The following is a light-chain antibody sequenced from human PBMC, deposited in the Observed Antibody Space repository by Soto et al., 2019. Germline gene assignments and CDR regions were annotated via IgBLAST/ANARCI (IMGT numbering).Light chain of an antibody. J-gene: IGLJ2*01. CDR2: DDS. Sequence: SYELTQPPSVSVAPGQTARFTCGGSKIGGKNVHWYKQMPGQAPVLVLYDDSVRPSGIPERFSGSNSEHTATLTISGVAAGDEADYYCQVWDSSSDPLVIFGGGTKLTVL. V-gene: IGLV3-21*02. CDR3: QVWDSSSDPLVI. CDR1: KIGGKN.